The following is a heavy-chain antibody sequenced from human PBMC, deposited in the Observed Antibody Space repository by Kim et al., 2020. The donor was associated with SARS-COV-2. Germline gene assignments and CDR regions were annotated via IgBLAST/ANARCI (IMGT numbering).Heavy chain of an antibody. Sequence: ADSGKGRFTISRDNSKNTLYLQMNSLRAEDTAVYYCAKALVRYYDSSGLDYWGQGTLVTVSS. J-gene: IGHJ4*02. CDR3: AKALVRYYDSSGLDY. V-gene: IGHV3-30*02. D-gene: IGHD3-22*01.